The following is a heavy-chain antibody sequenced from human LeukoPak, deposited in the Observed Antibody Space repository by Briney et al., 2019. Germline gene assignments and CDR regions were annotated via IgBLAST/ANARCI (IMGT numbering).Heavy chain of an antibody. D-gene: IGHD4-17*01. CDR2: ISSSISYI. J-gene: IGHJ4*02. CDR1: GFTYSSYS. CDR3: ARGGSYADYAGD. V-gene: IGHV3-21*01. Sequence: GGTLRLSCAASGFTYSSYSMNGVGQARGKGREGGSSISSSISYIYYADSVKGRFTISRDNAKNSLYLQINSLRAEDTAVYYSARGGSYADYAGDWGQGTLVTVSS.